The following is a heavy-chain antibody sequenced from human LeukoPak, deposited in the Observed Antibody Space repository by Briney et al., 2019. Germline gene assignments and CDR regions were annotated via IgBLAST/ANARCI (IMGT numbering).Heavy chain of an antibody. J-gene: IGHJ6*02. Sequence: GGSLRLSCAASGFTFSSYAMSWVRQAPGKGLEWVSVIYSGGSTYYADSVKGRFTISRDNSKNTLYLQMNSLRAEDTAVYYCASDYYGMDVWGQGTTVTVSS. CDR3: ASDYYGMDV. CDR2: IYSGGST. V-gene: IGHV3-66*02. CDR1: GFTFSSYA.